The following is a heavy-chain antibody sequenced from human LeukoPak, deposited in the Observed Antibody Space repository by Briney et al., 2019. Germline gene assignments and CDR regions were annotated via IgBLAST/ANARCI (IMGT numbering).Heavy chain of an antibody. CDR3: ARVRVVRGVNNWFDP. CDR2: INPNSGGT. V-gene: IGHV1-2*02. D-gene: IGHD3-10*01. J-gene: IGHJ5*02. CDR1: GYTFTGYY. Sequence: ASVKVSCKASGYTFTGYYMHWVRQAPGQGLEWMGWINPNSGGTNYAQKLQGRVTMTRDTSISTAYMELSRLRSDDTAVYYCARVRVVRGVNNWFDPWGQGTLVTVSS.